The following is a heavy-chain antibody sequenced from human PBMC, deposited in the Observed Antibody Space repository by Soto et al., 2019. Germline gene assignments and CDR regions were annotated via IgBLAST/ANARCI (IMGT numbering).Heavy chain of an antibody. CDR1: DDSINSDKYY. Sequence: SETLSLTCSVSDDSINSDKYYWGWIRQPPGKGLEWIGSVYYRANAYYNPSLQTRVTISLDKSKSQFSLKLNSVTAADSAVYFCARLEGLATISYYFDFWGPGALVTVSS. J-gene: IGHJ4*02. V-gene: IGHV4-39*01. CDR2: VYYRANA. CDR3: ARLEGLATISYYFDF. D-gene: IGHD5-12*01.